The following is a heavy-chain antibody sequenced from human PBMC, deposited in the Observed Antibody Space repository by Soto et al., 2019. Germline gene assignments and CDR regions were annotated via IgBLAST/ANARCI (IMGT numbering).Heavy chain of an antibody. J-gene: IGHJ6*02. CDR2: IYYSGST. V-gene: IGHV4-31*03. D-gene: IGHD2-8*01. Sequence: SGTLSLTCTVSGGSISSGGYYWSWIRQHPGKGLEWIGYIYYSGSTYYNPSLKSRVTISVDTSKNQFSLKLSSVTAADTAVYYCARDQEGVRPHYYGMDVWGQGTTVTVSS. CDR3: ARDQEGVRPHYYGMDV. CDR1: GGSISSGGYY.